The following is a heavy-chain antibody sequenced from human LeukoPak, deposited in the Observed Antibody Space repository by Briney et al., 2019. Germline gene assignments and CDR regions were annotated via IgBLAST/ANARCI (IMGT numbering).Heavy chain of an antibody. Sequence: ASVKVSCKASGYTFTSYDISWVRQAPGQGLEWMGWISAYNGNTNYAQKFQGRVTMTTHTSTSTAYMELRSLRSDDTAVYYCARDRNPVSLDAFDIWGQGTMVTVSS. V-gene: IGHV1-18*01. CDR3: ARDRNPVSLDAFDI. D-gene: IGHD1-14*01. J-gene: IGHJ3*02. CDR1: GYTFTSYD. CDR2: ISAYNGNT.